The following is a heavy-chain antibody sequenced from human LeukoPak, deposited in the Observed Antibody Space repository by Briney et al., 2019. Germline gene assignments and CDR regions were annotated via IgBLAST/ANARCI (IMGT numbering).Heavy chain of an antibody. Sequence: PSETLSLTCTVSGGSISSYYWTWIRQPAGKGPEWIGRIHTSGSTNYNPSLKSRVNMSVDTSKNQFSLKLNSVTAADTAVYYCERVTDPRYNWFDPWGQGTLVTVSS. CDR1: GGSISSYY. CDR3: ERVTDPRYNWFDP. D-gene: IGHD2-21*02. V-gene: IGHV4-4*07. J-gene: IGHJ5*02. CDR2: IHTSGST.